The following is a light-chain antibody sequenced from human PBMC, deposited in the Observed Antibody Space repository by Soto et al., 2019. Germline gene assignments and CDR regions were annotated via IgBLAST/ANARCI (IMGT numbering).Light chain of an antibody. CDR3: QQYGGLPRT. CDR2: GAS. CDR1: QSISSNF. V-gene: IGKV3-20*01. Sequence: EIVLTQSPGTLSLSPGERATLSCRASQSISSNFLAWYQQKPGRAPRLLIYGASSRATGIPDRFSGSGSGTDFTLTISRLEPEDLAVYYCQQYGGLPRTFGQGTKVEIK. J-gene: IGKJ1*01.